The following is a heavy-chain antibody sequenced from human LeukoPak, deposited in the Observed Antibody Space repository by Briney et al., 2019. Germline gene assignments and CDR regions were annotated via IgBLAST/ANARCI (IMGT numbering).Heavy chain of an antibody. D-gene: IGHD6-19*01. V-gene: IGHV3-74*01. CDR1: GFTFSDYW. CDR3: GRDESVSGPTTFDF. Sequence: GGSLRLSCAASGFTFSDYWMHWVRQVSGKGLVWVSRINTDGRSTIYADSVKGRFTISRDNAKNTLYLQMNSLRGEDTGVYYCGRDESVSGPTTFDFWGQGTLVTVSS. J-gene: IGHJ4*02. CDR2: INTDGRST.